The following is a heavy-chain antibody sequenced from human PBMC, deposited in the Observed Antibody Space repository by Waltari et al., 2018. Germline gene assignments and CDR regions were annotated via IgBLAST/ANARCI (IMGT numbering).Heavy chain of an antibody. CDR1: GFTFSSYA. CDR2: IIGSGSTT. V-gene: IGHV3-23*01. CDR3: AKGHGELLSERV. J-gene: IGHJ4*02. D-gene: IGHD3-10*01. Sequence: EVQLLESGGGLVQPGGSLRLSCEGSGFTFSSYAMNWVRQAPGKGLEWVSGIIGSGSTTYYTDSVRGRFTISRDNSRNTVYLQMNSLRDEDTAVYYCAKGHGELLSERVWGQGTLVTVSS.